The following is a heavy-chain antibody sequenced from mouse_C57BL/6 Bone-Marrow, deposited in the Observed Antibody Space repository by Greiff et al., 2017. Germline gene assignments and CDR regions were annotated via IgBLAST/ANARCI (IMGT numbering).Heavy chain of an antibody. J-gene: IGHJ1*03. CDR1: GYTFTSYW. Sequence: QVQLQQSGAELVKPGASVKMSCKASGYTFTSYWITWVKQRPGQGLEWIGDIYPGSGSTNYNEKFKSKATLTVDTSSSTAYMQLSSLTSEDSAVYYCARPYYNNCWYFYVCGTGTTVTVSA. CDR3: ARPYYNNCWYFYV. CDR2: IYPGSGST. V-gene: IGHV1-55*01. D-gene: IGHD2-5*01.